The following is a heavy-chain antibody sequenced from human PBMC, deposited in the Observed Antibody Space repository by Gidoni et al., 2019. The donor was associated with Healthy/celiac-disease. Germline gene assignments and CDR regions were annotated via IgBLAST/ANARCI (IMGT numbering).Heavy chain of an antibody. V-gene: IGHV3-15*01. CDR3: TTECTSGYTVWFDP. Sequence: EVQLVESGGGLVKPGGSLRLSCAASGFSFSNAGMSWVRQAPGKGLEWVGRSKSRTDGGTTDYAAPVKGRFTISRDDSKNTLYLQMNSLKTEDTAVYYCTTECTSGYTVWFDPWGQGTLVTVSS. J-gene: IGHJ5*02. D-gene: IGHD2-2*02. CDR2: SKSRTDGGTT. CDR1: GFSFSNAG.